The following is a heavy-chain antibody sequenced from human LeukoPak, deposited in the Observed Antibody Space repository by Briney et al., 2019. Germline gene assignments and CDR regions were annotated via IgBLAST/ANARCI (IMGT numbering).Heavy chain of an antibody. CDR1: GGTFTNYA. CDR3: ARGIYYYYGMDV. Sequence: GASVKVSCKASGGTFTNYAINWVRQAPGQGLEWMGWISAYNGNTNYAQKLQGRVTMTTDTSTSTAYMELRSLRSDDTAVYYCARGIYYYYGMDVWGQGTTVTVSS. D-gene: IGHD2-15*01. J-gene: IGHJ6*02. V-gene: IGHV1-18*01. CDR2: ISAYNGNT.